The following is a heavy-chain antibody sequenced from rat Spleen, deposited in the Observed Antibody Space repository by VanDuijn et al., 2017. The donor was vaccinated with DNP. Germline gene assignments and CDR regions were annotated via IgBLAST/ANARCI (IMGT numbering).Heavy chain of an antibody. Sequence: EVQLVESGGGLVQPGRSMKLSCAASGFTFSNYDMAWVRQAPTKGLEWVASISFDGSSTYYRDSVKVRFTISRDNAKSTLYLQMDSLRSEDTATYYCTTTGSYWFFDFWGPGTMVTVSS. J-gene: IGHJ1*01. V-gene: IGHV5-20*01. D-gene: IGHD5-1*01. CDR1: GFTFSNYD. CDR2: ISFDGSST. CDR3: TTTGSYWFFDF.